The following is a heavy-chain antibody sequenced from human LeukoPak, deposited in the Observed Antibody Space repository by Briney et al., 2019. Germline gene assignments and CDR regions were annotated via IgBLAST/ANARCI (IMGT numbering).Heavy chain of an antibody. D-gene: IGHD4/OR15-4a*01. Sequence: GGSLRLSCVTSGFIFRTYSMTWVRQAPGKGLEWVSFIYSGTTHYSDSVKGRFTISRDNSKNTLYLQMNSLRAEDTAVYYCARRAGAYSHPYDYWGQGTLVTVSS. CDR1: GFIFRTYS. CDR2: IYSGTT. CDR3: ARRAGAYSHPYDY. V-gene: IGHV3-53*01. J-gene: IGHJ4*02.